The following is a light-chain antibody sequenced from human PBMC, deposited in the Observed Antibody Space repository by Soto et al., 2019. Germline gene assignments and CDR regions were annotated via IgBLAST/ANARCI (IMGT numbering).Light chain of an antibody. J-gene: IGLJ2*01. CDR3: SSYTGSSTLV. CDR2: DVS. V-gene: IGLV2-14*01. Sequence: QSALTQPASVSGSPGQSITISCTGTSSDVGGYNYVSWYQQYPGKAPKLMIYDVSNRPSGVSNRFSGSKSGNTASLTISGLQAEDEADYYCSSYTGSSTLVFGGGTNLTVL. CDR1: SSDVGGYNY.